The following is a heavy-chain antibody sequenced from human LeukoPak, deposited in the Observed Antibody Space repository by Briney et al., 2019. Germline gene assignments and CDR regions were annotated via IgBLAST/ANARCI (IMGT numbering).Heavy chain of an antibody. D-gene: IGHD3-3*01. CDR2: IYWDDDL. CDR3: AHRRATYDDFWKGEYYFDY. J-gene: IGHJ4*02. Sequence: SGPTLVNPTQTLTLTCTFSGFSLSTSGVGVGWIRQPPGKALEWLALIYWDDDLRYRSSLKSRLTITKDTSKNQVVLTMTNMDPVDTATYFCAHRRATYDDFWKGEYYFDYWGQGTLVTVSS. V-gene: IGHV2-5*02. CDR1: GFSLSTSGVG.